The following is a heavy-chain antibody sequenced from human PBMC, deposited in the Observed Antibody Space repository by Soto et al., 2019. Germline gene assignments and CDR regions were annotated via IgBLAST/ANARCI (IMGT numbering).Heavy chain of an antibody. D-gene: IGHD6-13*01. CDR2: ISYDGIDK. CDR3: VNSLPYRTIWQSFDY. Sequence: QVQLVESGGGVVQPGRSPRLSCAASGFTFSNYGMHWVRQAPGKGLEWVAVISYDGIDKYYADSVKGRFTISRDNSKNTLFLQMNSLTADDTAVYYCVNSLPYRTIWQSFDYWGQGTLVTVSS. J-gene: IGHJ4*02. CDR1: GFTFSNYG. V-gene: IGHV3-30*18.